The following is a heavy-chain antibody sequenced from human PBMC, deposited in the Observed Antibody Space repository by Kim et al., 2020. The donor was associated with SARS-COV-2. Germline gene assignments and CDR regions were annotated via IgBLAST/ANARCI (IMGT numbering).Heavy chain of an antibody. J-gene: IGHJ5*02. CDR3: ARSFGSTINFDWFDP. CDR2: INTNTGAP. Sequence: ASVKVSCKASGYTFTTNAISWVRQAPGQGLEWMGWINTNTGAPTYVRGFTGRFVFSLDTSVSTAYLQISSLKAEDSAIYFCARSFGSTINFDWFDPWGQGTLVTVSS. V-gene: IGHV7-4-1*02. CDR1: GYTFTTNA. D-gene: IGHD3-3*01.